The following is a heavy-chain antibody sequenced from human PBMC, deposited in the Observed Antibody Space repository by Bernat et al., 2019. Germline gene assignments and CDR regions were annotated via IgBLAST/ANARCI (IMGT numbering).Heavy chain of an antibody. CDR2: ISYDGSNK. Sequence: QVQLVESGGGVVQPGRSPRLSCAASGFTFSSYAMHWVRQAPGKGLEWVAVISYDGSNKYYADSVKGRFTISRDNSKNTLYLQMNSLRAEDTAVYYCARDGAGAALLMGAFDIWGQGTMVTVSS. J-gene: IGHJ3*02. V-gene: IGHV3-30-3*01. D-gene: IGHD6-19*01. CDR3: ARDGAGAALLMGAFDI. CDR1: GFTFSSYA.